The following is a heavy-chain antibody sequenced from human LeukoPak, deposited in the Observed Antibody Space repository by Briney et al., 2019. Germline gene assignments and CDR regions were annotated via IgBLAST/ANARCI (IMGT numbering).Heavy chain of an antibody. CDR1: GGSISRGGYY. Sequence: SETLSLTCTVSGGSISRGGYYWSWIRQHTGKGLEWIGYIYYSGSTDYNPSLKSRVTISVDTSKNQFSLKLSSVTAADTAVYYCARVVLTTVELRFDYWGQGSQVTVSS. V-gene: IGHV4-31*03. J-gene: IGHJ4*02. CDR2: IYYSGST. D-gene: IGHD4-11*01. CDR3: ARVVLTTVELRFDY.